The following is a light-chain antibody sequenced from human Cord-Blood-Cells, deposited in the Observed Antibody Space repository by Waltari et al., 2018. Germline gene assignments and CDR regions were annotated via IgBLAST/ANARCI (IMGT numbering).Light chain of an antibody. V-gene: IGKV1-5*01. CDR2: DAS. Sequence: DIQMTQSPSTLSASVGARVTITCRASQSISSWLAWYQQKPGKAPKLLIYDASSLESGVPSRFNARRSGTGFTLTISSLQPDDFATYYSQQYNSYSITLGQGTRLEIK. CDR1: QSISSW. CDR3: QQYNSYSIT. J-gene: IGKJ5*01.